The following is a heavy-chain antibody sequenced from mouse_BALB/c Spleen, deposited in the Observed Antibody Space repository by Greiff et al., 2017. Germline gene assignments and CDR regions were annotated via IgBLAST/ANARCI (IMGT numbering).Heavy chain of an antibody. J-gene: IGHJ3*01. Sequence: DVMLVESGGGLVKPGGSLKLSCAASGFTFSDYYMYWVRQTPEKRLEWVATISDGGSYTYYPDSVKGRFTISRDNAKNNLYLQMSSLKSEDTAMYYCAREKYGTAWFAYWGQGTLVTVSA. D-gene: IGHD2-10*02. CDR1: GFTFSDYY. V-gene: IGHV5-4*02. CDR3: AREKYGTAWFAY. CDR2: ISDGGSYT.